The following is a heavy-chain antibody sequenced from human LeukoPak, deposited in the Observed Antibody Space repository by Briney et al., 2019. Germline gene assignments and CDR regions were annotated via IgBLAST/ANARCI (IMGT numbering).Heavy chain of an antibody. J-gene: IGHJ4*02. CDR3: ARDLHYYDSSGYYY. CDR2: ISAYNGNT. D-gene: IGHD3-22*01. V-gene: IGHV1-18*01. CDR1: GYTFTSYG. Sequence: ASVKVSCKASGYTFTSYGISWVRQAPGQGLEWMGWISAYNGNTNYAQKLQGRVTMTTDTSTSTAYMELRSLRSDYTAVYYCARDLHYYDSSGYYYWGQGTLVTVSS.